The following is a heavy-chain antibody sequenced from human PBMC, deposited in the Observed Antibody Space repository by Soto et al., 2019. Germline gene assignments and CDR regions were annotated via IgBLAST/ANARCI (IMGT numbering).Heavy chain of an antibody. CDR3: AKVSDRHYAMDV. CDR2: IAYDGTNK. J-gene: IGHJ6*02. CDR1: GFTFNTYG. V-gene: IGHV3-30*18. Sequence: PGGSLRLSCAASGFTFNTYGMHWVRQAPGEGLGWVAVIAYDGTNKYYRDSVKGRFTVSRDNSKNTLYLLMNSLRPEDTAVYYCAKVSDRHYAMDVWGQGTTVTVSS.